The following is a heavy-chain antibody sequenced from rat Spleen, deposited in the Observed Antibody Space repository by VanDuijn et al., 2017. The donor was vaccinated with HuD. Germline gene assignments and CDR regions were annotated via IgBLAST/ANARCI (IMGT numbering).Heavy chain of an antibody. J-gene: IGHJ4*01. CDR2: ISYDGSST. D-gene: IGHD3-8*01. V-gene: IGHV5-58*01. CDR3: TTKAQWGAMGA. Sequence: EVQLVETGGGLVRPGRSLKLSCVVSGLTFSSYWMYWIRQAPGKGLEWVSSISYDGSSTYYRDSVKGRFTISRDNAKSTLYLQMDSLRSEDTATYYCTTKAQWGAMGAWGQGASVTVSS. CDR1: GLTFSSYW.